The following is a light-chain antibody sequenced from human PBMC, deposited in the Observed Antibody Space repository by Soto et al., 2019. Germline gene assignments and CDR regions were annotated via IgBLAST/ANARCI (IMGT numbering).Light chain of an antibody. CDR2: DAS. Sequence: DIQMTQSPSTLXXXXXXXXXITCRASQSISSWLAWYQQKLGRAPRLLIYDASSLESGVPSRFSGSGYGTEFTLTISSLQPDDFATYYCQQYNTYSSLTFGGGTKVDIK. V-gene: IGKV1-5*01. CDR3: QQYNTYSSLT. CDR1: QSISSW. J-gene: IGKJ4*01.